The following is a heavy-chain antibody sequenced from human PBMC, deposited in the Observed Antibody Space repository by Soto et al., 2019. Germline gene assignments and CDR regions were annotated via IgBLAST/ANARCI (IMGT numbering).Heavy chain of an antibody. CDR1: GFIFNNYN. Sequence: QVQVVESGGDVVQPGRSLRLSCAASGFIFNNYNMVWARQAPGEGLEWVTLISSDGSITHYADSVKGRFTVSRDNSKSMMYLQMNGLRPEDTAIYYCVRDNNGPEYWGQGTLVTVSS. V-gene: IGHV3-30-3*01. J-gene: IGHJ4*02. D-gene: IGHD2-8*01. CDR3: VRDNNGPEY. CDR2: ISSDGSIT.